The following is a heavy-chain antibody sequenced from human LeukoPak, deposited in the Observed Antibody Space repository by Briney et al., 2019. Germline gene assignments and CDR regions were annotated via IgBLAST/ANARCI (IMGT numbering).Heavy chain of an antibody. Sequence: PGGSLRLSCAASGFTFSNYGMHWVRQAPGKALEWVSLISVPGGNTYYADSVKGRFTISRDNSKNTLYLQMNSLRAEDTAVYYCAKEDCSAGGCYYSYFDSWGQGVLVTVSS. J-gene: IGHJ4*02. CDR2: ISVPGGNT. V-gene: IGHV3-23*01. CDR1: GFTFSNYG. CDR3: AKEDCSAGGCYYSYFDS. D-gene: IGHD2-15*01.